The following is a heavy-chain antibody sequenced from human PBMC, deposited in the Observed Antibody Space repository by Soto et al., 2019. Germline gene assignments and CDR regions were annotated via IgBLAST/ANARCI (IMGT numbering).Heavy chain of an antibody. CDR1: GLTFTSYA. D-gene: IGHD3-10*01. Sequence: EVQLLASGGGLVHPGGSLRLSCAASGLTFTSYAMSWVRQAPGKGLEWVSGLSGSGGTTYYADSVKGRFTISRDNSKNTLYLQMDSLRAEDTAVYYCAKERRISMVRGYYVEYWGQGTLVTVSS. CDR3: AKERRISMVRGYYVEY. CDR2: LSGSGGTT. V-gene: IGHV3-23*01. J-gene: IGHJ4*02.